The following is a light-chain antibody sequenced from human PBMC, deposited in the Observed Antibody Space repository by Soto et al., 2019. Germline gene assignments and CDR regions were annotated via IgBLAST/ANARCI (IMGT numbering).Light chain of an antibody. CDR3: QQVYSTPYT. V-gene: IGKV1-39*01. Sequence: GGRVTITCRASRSIRSYLNWYQMKPQKAPKLLIFTASNLQSGIPSRFSGSGSGTDFTLTISSLQPEDFATYFCQQVYSTPYTFGQGTRLEIK. CDR2: TAS. J-gene: IGKJ5*01. CDR1: RSIRSY.